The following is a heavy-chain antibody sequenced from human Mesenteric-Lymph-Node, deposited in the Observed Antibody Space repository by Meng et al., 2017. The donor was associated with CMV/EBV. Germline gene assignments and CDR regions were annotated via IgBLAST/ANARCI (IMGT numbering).Heavy chain of an antibody. J-gene: IGHJ6*02. CDR1: GGSFSGYY. CDR3: GRSYYDTSGLYTYYYHGMDV. V-gene: IGHV4-34*01. Sequence: GSLRPPWAGYGGSFSGYYWSWVRQPPGKGLEWVGEINHSGSTNYNPSLKSRVTISVDTSKNQFSLKLSSVTAADTAVYYCGRSYYDTSGLYTYYYHGMDVWGQGTTVTVSS. D-gene: IGHD3-22*01. CDR2: INHSGST.